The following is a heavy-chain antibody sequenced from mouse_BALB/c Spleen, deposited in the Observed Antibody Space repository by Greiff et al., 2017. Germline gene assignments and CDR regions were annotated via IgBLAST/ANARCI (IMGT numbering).Heavy chain of an antibody. Sequence: EVTLVESGGDLVKPGGSLKLSCAASGFTFSSYGMSWVRQTPDKRLEWVATISSGGSYTYYPDSVKGRFTISRDNAKNTLYLQMSSLKSEDTAMYYCARQEVSEYFAMDYWGQGTSVTVSS. CDR3: ARQEVSEYFAMDY. J-gene: IGHJ4*01. CDR2: ISSGGSYT. V-gene: IGHV5-6*01. CDR1: GFTFSSYG.